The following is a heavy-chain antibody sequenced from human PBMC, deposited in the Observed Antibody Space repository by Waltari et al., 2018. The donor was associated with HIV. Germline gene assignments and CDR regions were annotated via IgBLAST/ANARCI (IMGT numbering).Heavy chain of an antibody. CDR1: GFTVSSTY. CDR3: ARDTREWELLEGYYYYYGMDV. J-gene: IGHJ6*02. CDR2: IYSGGST. Sequence: EVQLVETGGGLIQPGGSLRLSCAASGFTVSSTYMSWVRQAPGKGLEWVSVIYSGGSTYYAHSVKGRFTISRDNSKNTLYLQMNSLRAEDTAVYYCARDTREWELLEGYYYYYGMDVWGQGTTVTVSS. V-gene: IGHV3-53*02. D-gene: IGHD1-26*01.